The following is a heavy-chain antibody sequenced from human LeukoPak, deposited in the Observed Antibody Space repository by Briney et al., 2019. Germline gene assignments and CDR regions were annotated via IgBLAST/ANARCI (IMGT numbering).Heavy chain of an antibody. CDR3: ATSGSYHKYYFDY. V-gene: IGHV1-46*01. CDR1: GYSFSAYY. CDR2: INPSGGST. Sequence: GASVTISCKASGYSFSAYYMQWVRQAPGPALEGTGVINPSGGSTSYALKFQDRVTVSRDTSTSTVYMELTSLRSDDTAVYFCATSGSYHKYYFDYWGQGTLVTVSS. D-gene: IGHD1-26*01. J-gene: IGHJ4*02.